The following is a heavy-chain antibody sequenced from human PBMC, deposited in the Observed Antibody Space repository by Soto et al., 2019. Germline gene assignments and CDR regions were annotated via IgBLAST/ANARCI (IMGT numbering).Heavy chain of an antibody. Sequence: GGSLRLSCAASGFTFSSYGMHWVRQAPGKGLEWVAVIWYDGSNKYYADSVKGRFTISRDNSKNTLYLQMNSLRAEDTAVYYCARDKPIAYGDLRRPSYYFDYWGQGTLVTVSS. D-gene: IGHD4-17*01. CDR3: ARDKPIAYGDLRRPSYYFDY. CDR1: GFTFSSYG. V-gene: IGHV3-33*01. CDR2: IWYDGSNK. J-gene: IGHJ4*02.